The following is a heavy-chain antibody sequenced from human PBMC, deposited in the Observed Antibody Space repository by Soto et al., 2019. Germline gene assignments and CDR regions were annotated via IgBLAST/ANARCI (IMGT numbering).Heavy chain of an antibody. V-gene: IGHV3-23*01. J-gene: IGHJ6*02. Sequence: GGSLRLSCAASGFTFSSYAMSWVRQAPGKGLEWVSAISGSGGSTYHADSVKGRFTISRDNSKNTLYLQMNSLRAEDTAVYYCAKTHQLTVYYYYYGMDVWGQGTTVTVSS. CDR3: AKTHQLTVYYYYYGMDV. CDR1: GFTFSSYA. CDR2: ISGSGGST. D-gene: IGHD1-1*01.